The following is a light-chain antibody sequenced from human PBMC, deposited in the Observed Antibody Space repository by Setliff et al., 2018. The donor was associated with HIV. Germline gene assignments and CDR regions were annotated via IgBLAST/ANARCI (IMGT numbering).Light chain of an antibody. V-gene: IGKV3-15*01. CDR3: QQYNNWPRT. CDR1: QSMTST. J-gene: IGKJ1*01. Sequence: EIVMTQSPATLTVSPGERATLSCRASQSMTSTLAWYQQRPGQAPRLLIYGASTRATGIPARFSGSGSGTEFTLTLSSLQFEDFAVYYCQQYNNWPRTVGQGKKGESK. CDR2: GAS.